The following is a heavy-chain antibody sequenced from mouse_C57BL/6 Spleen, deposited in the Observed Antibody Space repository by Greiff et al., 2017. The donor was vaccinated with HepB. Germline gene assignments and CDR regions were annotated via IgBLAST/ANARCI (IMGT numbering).Heavy chain of an antibody. V-gene: IGHV1-80*01. D-gene: IGHD2-4*01. Sequence: VQLQQSGAELVKPGASVKISCKASGYSFSSYWMNWVKQRPGKGLEWIGQIYPGDGDTNYNGKFKGKATLTADKSSSTAYMQLSSLTSEDSAVYFCARVYDYDRGDYWGEGTTLTVSS. J-gene: IGHJ2*01. CDR2: IYPGDGDT. CDR3: ARVYDYDRGDY. CDR1: GYSFSSYW.